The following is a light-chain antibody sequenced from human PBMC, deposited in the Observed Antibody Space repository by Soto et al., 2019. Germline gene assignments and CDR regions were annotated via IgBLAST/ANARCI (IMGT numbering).Light chain of an antibody. CDR1: SSNIGNNF. Sequence: QAVVTQPPSASGTPGQRVTISCSGSSSNIGNNFVYWYHQLPGTAPKLLIYRNNQRPSGVPDRFSGSKSGTSASLAISGLRSEDEADYYCAAWDDSVSGRVFGGGTKVTVL. CDR3: AAWDDSVSGRV. V-gene: IGLV1-47*01. J-gene: IGLJ3*02. CDR2: RNN.